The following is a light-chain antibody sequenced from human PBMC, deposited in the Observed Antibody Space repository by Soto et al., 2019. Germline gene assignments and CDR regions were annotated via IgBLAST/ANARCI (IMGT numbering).Light chain of an antibody. Sequence: IQMSQSPSTLSACVLDRVTITCRASQSITRWLAWYQQKPGKAPKLLINDASNLESGVPSRFSGSGSGTDFTLTISRLEPEDFAVYYCQQYGRSPFTFGPGTKVDIX. J-gene: IGKJ3*01. CDR1: QSITRW. CDR2: DAS. CDR3: QQYGRSPFT. V-gene: IGKV1-5*01.